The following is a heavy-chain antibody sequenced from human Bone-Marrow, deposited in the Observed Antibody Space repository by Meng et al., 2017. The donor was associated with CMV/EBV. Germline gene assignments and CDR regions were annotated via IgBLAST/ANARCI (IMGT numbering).Heavy chain of an antibody. J-gene: IGHJ6*02. D-gene: IGHD3-22*01. CDR1: GGTFSSYA. V-gene: IGHV1-2*02. Sequence: ASVKVSCKASGGTFSSYAISWVRQAPGQGLEWMGWINPKSGGTNYAQRFQGRVTLTSDTSINTAYMELRRLRSDDTAVYFCAKSLYTNYYSTYYGLDVWGQGTTVTVSS. CDR2: INPKSGGT. CDR3: AKSLYTNYYSTYYGLDV.